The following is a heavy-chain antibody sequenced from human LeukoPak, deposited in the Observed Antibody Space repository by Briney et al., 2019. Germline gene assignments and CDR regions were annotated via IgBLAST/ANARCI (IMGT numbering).Heavy chain of an antibody. CDR1: GYTLTELS. Sequence: ASVKVSCKVSGYTLTELSMHWVRQAPGKGLEWMGGFDPEDGETIYAQKFQGRVTMTEDTSTDTAYMELRSLRSDDTAVYYCAREPYYYDSSGYPTHSYYFDYWGQGTLVTVSS. V-gene: IGHV1-24*01. D-gene: IGHD3-22*01. CDR3: AREPYYYDSSGYPTHSYYFDY. J-gene: IGHJ4*02. CDR2: FDPEDGET.